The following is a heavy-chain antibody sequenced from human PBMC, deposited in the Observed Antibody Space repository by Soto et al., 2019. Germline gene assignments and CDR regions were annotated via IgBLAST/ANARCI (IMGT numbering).Heavy chain of an antibody. V-gene: IGHV4-4*02. D-gene: IGHD2-8*02. CDR3: ARGMTPPGAPAWYYFDS. CDR2: IYHSGST. CDR1: GGSISSSNW. J-gene: IGHJ4*02. Sequence: SETLSLTCAVSGGSISSSNWWNWVRQPPGKGLEWIGEIYHSGSTNYNPSLKSRVTMSADVSKNQFSLRLTSVTAADTALYYCARGMTPPGAPAWYYFDSWGQGTLVTVSS.